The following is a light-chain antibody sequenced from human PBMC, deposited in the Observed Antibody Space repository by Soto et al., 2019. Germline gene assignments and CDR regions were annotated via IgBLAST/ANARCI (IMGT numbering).Light chain of an antibody. CDR2: DAS. Sequence: EIVLTQSPATLSLSPGERATLSCRASQSVSSYLAWYQQKPGQAPRLLIYDASNRATGIPARFSGSGSGTDVTLTISSLEPEDFAVYYCQQRSNWPPTWTFGQGDKVEIK. CDR3: QQRSNWPPTWT. CDR1: QSVSSY. J-gene: IGKJ1*01. V-gene: IGKV3-11*01.